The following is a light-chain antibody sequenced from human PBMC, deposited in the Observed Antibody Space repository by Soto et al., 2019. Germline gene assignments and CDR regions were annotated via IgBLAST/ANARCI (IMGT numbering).Light chain of an antibody. CDR2: GAS. V-gene: IGKV3-20*01. CDR3: QQYGNSPKT. Sequence: TQSPSSVSASVGDRVTITCRASQSVRSYLHWYQQKPGQAPRLLIYGASSRATGIPDRFSGSGSGTDFTLTISRLAREDFALYYCQQYGNSPKTFGQGTKVDIK. CDR1: QSVRSY. J-gene: IGKJ1*01.